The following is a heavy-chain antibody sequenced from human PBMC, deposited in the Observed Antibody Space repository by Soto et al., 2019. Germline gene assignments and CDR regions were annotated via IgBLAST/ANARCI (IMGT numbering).Heavy chain of an antibody. CDR2: INACNGNT. V-gene: IGHV1-3*01. CDR1: GYTFTSYA. Sequence: ASVKVSCKASGYTFTSYAMHWVRQAPGQRLEWMGWINACNGNTKYSQKFQGRVTITRDTSASTAYMELSSLRSEDTAVYYCARDPSYYGMDVWGQGTTVTVSS. J-gene: IGHJ6*02. CDR3: ARDPSYYGMDV.